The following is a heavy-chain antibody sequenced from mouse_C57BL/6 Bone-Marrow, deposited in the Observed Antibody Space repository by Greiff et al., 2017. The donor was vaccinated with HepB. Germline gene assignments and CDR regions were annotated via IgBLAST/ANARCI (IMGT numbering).Heavy chain of an antibody. CDR3: ARRLRYAMDY. CDR2: IYPRSGNT. CDR1: GYTFTSYG. D-gene: IGHD3-2*02. V-gene: IGHV1-81*01. Sequence: VKLMESGAELARPGASVKLSCKASGYTFTSYGISWVKQRTGQGLEWIGEIYPRSGNTYYNEKFKGKATLTADKSSSTAYMELRSLTSEDSAVYFCARRLRYAMDYWGQGTSVTVSS. J-gene: IGHJ4*01.